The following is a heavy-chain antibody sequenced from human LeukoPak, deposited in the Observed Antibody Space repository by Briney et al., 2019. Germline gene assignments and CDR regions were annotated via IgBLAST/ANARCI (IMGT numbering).Heavy chain of an antibody. Sequence: GGSLRLSCSASGFTFSRYAMHWVRQAPGKGLEYASGINDNGGRTHYGDSVKGRFSISRDNSKNTLHLQMSTPRAEDTALYYCVKDVGGSYAFDYWGQGILVTVAS. D-gene: IGHD1-26*01. CDR2: INDNGGRT. CDR3: VKDVGGSYAFDY. CDR1: GFTFSRYA. J-gene: IGHJ4*02. V-gene: IGHV3-64D*09.